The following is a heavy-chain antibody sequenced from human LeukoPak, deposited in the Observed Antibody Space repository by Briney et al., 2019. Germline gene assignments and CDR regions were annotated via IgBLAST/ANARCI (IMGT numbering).Heavy chain of an antibody. CDR2: INHSGST. CDR1: GGSFSGYY. D-gene: IGHD3-22*01. V-gene: IGHV4-34*01. CDR3: ARERYDSSGYFDY. J-gene: IGHJ4*02. Sequence: SETLSLTCAVYGGSFSGYYWSWIRQPPGKGLEWIGEINHSGSTNYNPSLKSRVTISVDTSKNQFSLKLSSVTAADTAVYYCARERYDSSGYFDYWGQGTLVTVSS.